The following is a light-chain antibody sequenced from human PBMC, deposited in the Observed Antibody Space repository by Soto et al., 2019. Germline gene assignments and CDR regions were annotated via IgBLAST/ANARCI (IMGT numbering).Light chain of an antibody. J-gene: IGKJ4*01. Sequence: DIQMTQSPSSLSASLGDRGTITCRASQDIGIYLAWFQQRPGKVPKLLIYAASALQSGVPSRFSGSGSETDFTLTISSLQPEDVATYYCQKYNRCPLTFGAGPRVEIK. V-gene: IGKV1-27*01. CDR2: AAS. CDR1: QDIGIY. CDR3: QKYNRCPLT.